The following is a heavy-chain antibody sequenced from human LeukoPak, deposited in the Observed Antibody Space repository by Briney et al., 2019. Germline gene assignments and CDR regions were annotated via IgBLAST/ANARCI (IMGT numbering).Heavy chain of an antibody. D-gene: IGHD5-18*01. V-gene: IGHV1-69*05. J-gene: IGHJ4*02. Sequence: GASVKVSCKASGGTFSSYAISWVRQAPGQGLEWMGRIIPIFGTANYAQKFQGRVTITTDESTSTAYMELSSLRSEDTAVYYCARDRPRGYSCGFPDYWGQGTLVTVSS. CDR3: ARDRPRGYSCGFPDY. CDR1: GGTFSSYA. CDR2: IIPIFGTA.